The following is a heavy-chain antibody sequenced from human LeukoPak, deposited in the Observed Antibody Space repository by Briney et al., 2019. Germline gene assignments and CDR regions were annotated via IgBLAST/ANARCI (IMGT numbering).Heavy chain of an antibody. V-gene: IGHV1-46*01. J-gene: IGHJ4*02. CDR2: INPSSGST. Sequence: ASVKVSCKASGSIFTRYYIHWVRQAPGQGLDWMGMINPSSGSTRFAQMFQDRVTMTRDTSTSAVYMELSSLTSEDTAMYYCARTYSSSWSYCDSWGQGTLVTVSS. CDR3: ARTYSSSWSYCDS. D-gene: IGHD6-13*01. CDR1: GSIFTRYY.